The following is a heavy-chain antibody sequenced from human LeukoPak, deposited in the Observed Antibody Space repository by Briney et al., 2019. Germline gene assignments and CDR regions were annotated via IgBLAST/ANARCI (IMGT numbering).Heavy chain of an antibody. J-gene: IGHJ4*02. D-gene: IGHD1-1*01. CDR2: IFGNGRTT. CDR3: ARGRYDWNDVGYFDY. V-gene: IGHV3-23*01. Sequence: GGSLRLSCAASGYTFSTFAMSWVGQAPGKGLEGGSAIFGNGRTTYYADSRKGRLTISRDNSTNTLYLQMNSLRAEDTAVYYCARGRYDWNDVGYFDYWGQGTLVSVSS. CDR1: GYTFSTFA.